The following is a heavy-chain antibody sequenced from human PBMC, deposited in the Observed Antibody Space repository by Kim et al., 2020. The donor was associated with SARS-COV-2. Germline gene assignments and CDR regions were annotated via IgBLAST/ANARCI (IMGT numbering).Heavy chain of an antibody. CDR1: GFTFSSYG. V-gene: IGHV3-33*01. CDR2: IWYDGSNK. D-gene: IGHD3-16*01. CDR3: AREVMGPNWFYP. Sequence: GGSLRLSCAASGFTFSSYGMHWVRQAPGKGLEWVAVIWYDGSNKYYADSVKGRFTISRDNSKNTLYLQMNSLRAEDTAVYYCAREVMGPNWFYPWGQGTLVTVSS. J-gene: IGHJ5*02.